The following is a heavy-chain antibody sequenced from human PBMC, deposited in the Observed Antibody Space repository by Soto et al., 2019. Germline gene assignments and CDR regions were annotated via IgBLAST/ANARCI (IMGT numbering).Heavy chain of an antibody. J-gene: IGHJ6*02. V-gene: IGHV4-59*01. D-gene: IGHD1-26*01. Sequence: QVHLQESGPGLVKPSETLSLTCTVSGGSISGYYWSWFRQPPGKGLEWIAYIHSSGNTQYNPSLKSRVSMSKATSTNQFSLKLSSVTAADTAVYYCTRTTQGGNMDVWGQGATVTVSS. CDR3: TRTTQGGNMDV. CDR1: GGSISGYY. CDR2: IHSSGNT.